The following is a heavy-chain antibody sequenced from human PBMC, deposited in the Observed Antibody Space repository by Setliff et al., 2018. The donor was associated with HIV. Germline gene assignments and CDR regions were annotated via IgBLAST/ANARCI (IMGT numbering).Heavy chain of an antibody. CDR2: IYYSGTT. D-gene: IGHD3-10*01. CDR1: GFSFRNSFYN. J-gene: IGHJ5*02. CDR3: ARHGLLWFGAGYNWFDP. V-gene: IGHV4-39*01. Sequence: PSETLSLTCNVSGFSFRNSFYNWGWIRQPPGKGLEWIGTIYYSGTTYYNPSLKSRVTMSIDTSQNQFSLKLTSVTATDTAVYYCARHGLLWFGAGYNWFDPWGQGTLVTVSS.